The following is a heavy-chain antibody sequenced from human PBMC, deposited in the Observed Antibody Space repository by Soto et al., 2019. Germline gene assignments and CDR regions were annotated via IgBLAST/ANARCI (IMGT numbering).Heavy chain of an antibody. CDR2: INVGNGKT. Sequence: ASVKVSCKASGYTYISYSMHWVRQAPGQRLEWMGWINVGNGKTKYSQNFQGRVTINQDTSASTAYMELSSLTSEDTAVYYCAREKWGSGSRWLDPWGQGTLVTVSS. J-gene: IGHJ5*02. V-gene: IGHV1-3*01. D-gene: IGHD6-19*01. CDR1: GYTYISYS. CDR3: AREKWGSGSRWLDP.